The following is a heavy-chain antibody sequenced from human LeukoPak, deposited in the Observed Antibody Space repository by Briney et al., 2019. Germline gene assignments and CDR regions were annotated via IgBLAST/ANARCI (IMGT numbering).Heavy chain of an antibody. CDR1: GFTVANNY. Sequence: PGGSLRLSCAASGFTVANNYMTWVRQAPGKGLEWVSCIYSDGSTYYTDAVKGRFTISRDNSKNMLYLQMNSLRVEDTAVYYCARARSTAAGLFDYWGQGILVIVSS. D-gene: IGHD6-13*01. CDR3: ARARSTAAGLFDY. CDR2: IYSDGST. V-gene: IGHV3-66*01. J-gene: IGHJ4*02.